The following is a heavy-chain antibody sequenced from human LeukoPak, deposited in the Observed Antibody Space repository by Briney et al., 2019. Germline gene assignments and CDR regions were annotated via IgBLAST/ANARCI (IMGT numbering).Heavy chain of an antibody. D-gene: IGHD3-22*01. J-gene: IGHJ5*02. CDR3: AHRRDSSGYHYRWWFAP. V-gene: IGHV2-5*02. Sequence: SGPTLVKPTQTLTLTCTFSGFSLSTSGVGVGWIRQPPGKALEWLALIYWDDDKRYSPSLQSRLSITKDTSKNQVVLTMTNVDPVDTATYYCAHRRDSSGYHYRWWFAPWGQGTLVTVSS. CDR1: GFSLSTSGVG. CDR2: IYWDDDK.